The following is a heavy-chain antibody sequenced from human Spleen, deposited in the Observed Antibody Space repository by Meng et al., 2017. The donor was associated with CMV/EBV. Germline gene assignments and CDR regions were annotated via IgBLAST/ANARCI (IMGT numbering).Heavy chain of an antibody. CDR2: INPSGGST. CDR3: ARGGELMVYAIRLGEMDV. Sequence: ASVKVSCKASGYTFTSYYMHWVRQAPGQGLEWMGIINPSGGSTSYAQKFQGRVTMTRDTSTSKVYMELSRLRSEDTAVSYCARGGELMVYAIRLGEMDVWGQGTTVTVSS. CDR1: GYTFTSYY. V-gene: IGHV1-46*01. J-gene: IGHJ6*02. D-gene: IGHD2-8*01.